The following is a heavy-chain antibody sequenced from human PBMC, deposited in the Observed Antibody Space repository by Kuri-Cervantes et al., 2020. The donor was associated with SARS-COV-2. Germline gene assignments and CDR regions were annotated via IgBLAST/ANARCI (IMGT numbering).Heavy chain of an antibody. V-gene: IGHV3-30-3*01. CDR2: ISYDGSNK. CDR1: GFTFSSYA. J-gene: IGHJ4*02. CDR3: ARVMMYGGFLGRPLAY. Sequence: SLKFSCAASGFTFSSYAMHWVRQAPGKGLEWVAVISYDGSNKYYADSVKGRFTISRDNSKNTLYLQMNGLRAEDTAVYYCARVMMYGGFLGRPLAYWGQGTLVTVSS. D-gene: IGHD2-8*01.